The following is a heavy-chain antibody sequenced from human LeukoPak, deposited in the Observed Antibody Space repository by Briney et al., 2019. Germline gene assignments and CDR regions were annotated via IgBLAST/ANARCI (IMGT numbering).Heavy chain of an antibody. V-gene: IGHV3-23*01. D-gene: IGHD6-13*01. CDR3: AKESRIAAAGLVFDY. CDR2: VSGGGGGT. J-gene: IGHJ4*02. CDR1: GFTFSNYA. Sequence: GGSLRLSCAASGFTFSNYAMNWVRQAPGKGLEWVSTVSGGGGGTYYADSVKGRFTISRDNSKNTLYLQMNSLRAEDTAVYYCAKESRIAAAGLVFDYWGQGTLVTVSS.